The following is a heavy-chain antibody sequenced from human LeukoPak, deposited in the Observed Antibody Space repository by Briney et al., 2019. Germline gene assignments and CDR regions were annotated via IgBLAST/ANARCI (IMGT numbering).Heavy chain of an antibody. Sequence: ASVKVSCKASGYTFSSYGISWVRQAPGQGLEWMGWISAYNGNTIYAQKLQGRVTMTTDTSTSTAYTELRSLRSDDTAVYYCARDGDHCSSTSCYSWFDPWGQGTLVTVSS. CDR3: ARDGDHCSSTSCYSWFDP. D-gene: IGHD2-2*02. J-gene: IGHJ5*02. CDR1: GYTFSSYG. V-gene: IGHV1-18*01. CDR2: ISAYNGNT.